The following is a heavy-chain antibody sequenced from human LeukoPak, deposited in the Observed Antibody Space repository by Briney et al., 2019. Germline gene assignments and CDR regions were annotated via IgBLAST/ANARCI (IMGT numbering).Heavy chain of an antibody. D-gene: IGHD3-10*01. V-gene: IGHV3-23*01. CDR1: GFTFDDYG. Sequence: PGGSLRLSCAASGFTFDDYGMSWVRQAPGKGLEWVSAIAGSGGRTFYANSVKGRFTISRDNSKNTLYLQMNSLRAEDTAVYYCAKDFYGSGINWFDPWGQGALVTVSS. CDR3: AKDFYGSGINWFDP. CDR2: IAGSGGRT. J-gene: IGHJ5*02.